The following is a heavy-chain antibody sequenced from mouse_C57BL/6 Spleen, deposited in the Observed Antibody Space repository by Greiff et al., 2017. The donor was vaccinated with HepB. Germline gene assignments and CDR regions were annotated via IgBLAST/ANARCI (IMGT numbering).Heavy chain of an antibody. CDR2: INPNYGTT. CDR3: ARDYDYDGPMFAY. V-gene: IGHV1-39*01. D-gene: IGHD2-4*01. Sequence: EVKLMESGPELVKPGASVKISCKASGYSFTDYNMNWVKQSNGKSLEWIGVINPNYGTTSYNQKFKGKATLTVDQSSSTAYMQLNSLTSEDSAVYYCARDYDYDGPMFAYWGQGTLVTVSA. J-gene: IGHJ3*01. CDR1: GYSFTDYN.